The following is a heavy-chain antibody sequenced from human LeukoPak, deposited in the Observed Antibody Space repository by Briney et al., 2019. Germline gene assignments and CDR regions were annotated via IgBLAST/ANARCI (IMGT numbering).Heavy chain of an antibody. D-gene: IGHD3-22*01. J-gene: IGHJ4*02. CDR3: ARWGHFDTSGYFVVDY. CDR2: IHYSGST. Sequence: NPSETLSLTCTISDGSISSYYWNWIRQSPGKGLEWIGHIHYSGSTHYNPSLQSRVSISIDTSKNHFSLNLRSVTAVDTAVYYCARWGHFDTSGYFVVDYWGQGTLVTVSS. CDR1: DGSISSYY. V-gene: IGHV4-59*01.